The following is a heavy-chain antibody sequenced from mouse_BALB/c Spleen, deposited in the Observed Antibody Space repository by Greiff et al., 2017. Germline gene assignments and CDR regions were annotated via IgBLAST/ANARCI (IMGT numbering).Heavy chain of an antibody. CDR1: GYTFTSYW. V-gene: IGHV1-7*01. J-gene: IGHJ3*01. CDR2: INPSTGYT. Sequence: QVQLQQSGAELAKPGASVKMSCKASGYTFTSYWMHWVKQRPGQGLEWIGYINPSTGYTEYNQKFKDKATLTADKSSSTAYMQLSSLTSEDSAVYYCARGGYGNPFAYWGQGTLVTVS. CDR3: ARGGYGNPFAY. D-gene: IGHD2-1*01.